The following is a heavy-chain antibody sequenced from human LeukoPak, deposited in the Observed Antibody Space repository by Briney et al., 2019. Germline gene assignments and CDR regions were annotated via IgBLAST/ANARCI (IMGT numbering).Heavy chain of an antibody. J-gene: IGHJ4*02. CDR1: GYRFTRYW. Sequence: GASLKISCKGSGYRFTRYWISWVRQMPGKGLEWMGKIDPSDSYTNYSPSFQGHVTISADKSTNTAYLQWSSLKASDTAMYYCARHEGGYAASDYWGQGTLVTVSS. CDR2: IDPSDSYT. D-gene: IGHD5-12*01. V-gene: IGHV5-10-1*01. CDR3: ARHEGGYAASDY.